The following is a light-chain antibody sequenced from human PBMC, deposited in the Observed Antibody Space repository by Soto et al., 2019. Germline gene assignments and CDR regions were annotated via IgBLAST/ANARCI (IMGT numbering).Light chain of an antibody. J-gene: IGLJ2*01. Sequence: QSALTQPASVSGSPGQSLTISCTGTRSDIGAFKFVSWFQQHPGKAPKLVIYEVSNRPSGVSNRFSGSKSGNTASLTISGLQAEDEAHYYCASYTATTTVIFGGGIKLTVL. CDR1: RSDIGAFKF. CDR2: EVS. V-gene: IGLV2-14*01. CDR3: ASYTATTTVI.